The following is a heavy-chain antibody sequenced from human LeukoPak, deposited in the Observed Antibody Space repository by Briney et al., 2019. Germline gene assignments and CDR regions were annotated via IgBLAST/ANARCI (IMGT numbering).Heavy chain of an antibody. Sequence: SETLSLTCNVSGGSISSNYWSWIRQPLGKGLEWIGYFHDSESTNYNPSLKSRVSISVDTSKKQVSLKLSSVTAADTAVYYCARGDASGRPGIAFDYWGQGALVTVSS. CDR1: GGSISSNY. CDR2: FHDSEST. CDR3: ARGDASGRPGIAFDY. J-gene: IGHJ4*02. D-gene: IGHD1-26*01. V-gene: IGHV4-59*01.